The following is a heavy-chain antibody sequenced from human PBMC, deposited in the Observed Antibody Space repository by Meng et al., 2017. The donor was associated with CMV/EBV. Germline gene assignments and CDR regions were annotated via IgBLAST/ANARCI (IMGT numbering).Heavy chain of an antibody. CDR2: ISYDGSNK. V-gene: IGHV3-30*04. J-gene: IGHJ4*02. Sequence: AGSLRLSCAASGFTFSSYAMHWVRQAPGKGLEWVAVISYDGSNKYYADSVKGRFTISRDNSKNTLYLQMNSLRAEDTAVYYCARGTHYYDSSGYKIDYWGQGTLVTVSS. CDR1: GFTFSSYA. D-gene: IGHD3-22*01. CDR3: ARGTHYYDSSGYKIDY.